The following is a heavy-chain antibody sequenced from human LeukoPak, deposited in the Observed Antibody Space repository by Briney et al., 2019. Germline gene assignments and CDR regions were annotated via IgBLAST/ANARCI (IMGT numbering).Heavy chain of an antibody. D-gene: IGHD3-9*01. V-gene: IGHV3-20*04. CDR1: GFTFGDYG. CDR3: ARGFYDILTGYYDYYYMDV. Sequence: GGSLRLSCAASGFTFGDYGVSGVRQAPGKGREWVSGFKWKGGSTGYADSVKGRFTISRDNAKNSLYLQMNSLRAEDTALYYCARGFYDILTGYYDYYYMDVWGEGTTVTVSS. J-gene: IGHJ6*03. CDR2: FKWKGGST.